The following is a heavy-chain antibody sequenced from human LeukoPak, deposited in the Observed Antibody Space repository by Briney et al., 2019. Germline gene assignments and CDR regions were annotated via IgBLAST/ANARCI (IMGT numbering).Heavy chain of an antibody. Sequence: GGSLRLSCAASGFTFSSYSMNWVRQAPGKGLEWVSYISSSSSTIYYADSVKGRFTISRDNAKNSLYLQVNSLRAEDTAVYYCARDSNYYDSSGYYSGGDAFDIWGQGTMVTVSS. J-gene: IGHJ3*02. D-gene: IGHD3-22*01. CDR2: ISSSSSTI. CDR1: GFTFSSYS. CDR3: ARDSNYYDSSGYYSGGDAFDI. V-gene: IGHV3-48*04.